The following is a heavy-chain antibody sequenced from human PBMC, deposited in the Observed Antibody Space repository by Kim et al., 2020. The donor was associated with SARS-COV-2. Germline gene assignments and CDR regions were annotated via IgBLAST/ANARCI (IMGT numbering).Heavy chain of an antibody. CDR2: ISSSSSYI. CDR3: ARVLGPGGSGEY. V-gene: IGHV3-21*01. Sequence: GGSLRLSCAASGFTFSSYSMNWVRQAPGKGLEWVSSISSSSSYIYYADSVKGRFTISRDNAKNSLYLQMNSLRAEDTAVYYCARVLGPGGSGEYWGQGTLVTVSS. CDR1: GFTFSSYS. D-gene: IGHD3-10*01. J-gene: IGHJ4*02.